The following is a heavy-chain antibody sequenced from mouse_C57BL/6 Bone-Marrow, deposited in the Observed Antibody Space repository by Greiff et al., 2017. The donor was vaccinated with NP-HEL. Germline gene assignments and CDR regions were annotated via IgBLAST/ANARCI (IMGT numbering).Heavy chain of an antibody. CDR1: GYTFTDYN. CDR3: ARRNYGLYYAMDY. V-gene: IGHV1-18*01. D-gene: IGHD1-2*01. CDR2: INPNNGGT. Sequence: EVQLVESGPELVKPGASVKIPCKASGYTFTDYNMDWVKQSHGKSLEWIGDINPNNGGTIYNQKFKGKATLTVDKSSSTAYMELRSLTSEDTAVYYCARRNYGLYYAMDYWGQGTSVTVSS. J-gene: IGHJ4*01.